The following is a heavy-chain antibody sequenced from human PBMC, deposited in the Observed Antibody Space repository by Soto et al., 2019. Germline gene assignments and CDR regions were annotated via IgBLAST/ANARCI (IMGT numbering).Heavy chain of an antibody. CDR1: GYTFTSYY. J-gene: IGHJ6*02. V-gene: IGHV1-46*01. D-gene: IGHD5-18*01. CDR3: ARGGRIVDTGIGYYYYHAMDV. CDR2: FNPTGDTA. Sequence: QVQLVQSGAEVKKPGASVKASCKASGYTFTSYYIHWVRQAPGQGLEWMGIFNPTGDTASYAQKLQGRVTMSRDTSTGTAYMELDSLRSEDTAVYYCARGGRIVDTGIGYYYYHAMDVWGQGTTVTVS.